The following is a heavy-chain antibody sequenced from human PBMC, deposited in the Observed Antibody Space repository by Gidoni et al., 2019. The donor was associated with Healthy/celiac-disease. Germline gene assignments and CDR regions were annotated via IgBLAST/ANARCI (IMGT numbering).Heavy chain of an antibody. D-gene: IGHD2-8*01. CDR2: ISGSGGST. J-gene: IGHJ4*02. CDR1: GFTFIRYA. CDR3: AKAYGVYAIAHFDY. Sequence: EVQLLDPGGGLVQLGGSLRLSCAVSGFTFIRYAMSWVRQAPGKGLEWGSAISGSGGSTYYADYVKGRFTISRDDSKNTLYLQMSSLRAEDTAVYYCAKAYGVYAIAHFDYWGQGTLVTVSS. V-gene: IGHV3-23*01.